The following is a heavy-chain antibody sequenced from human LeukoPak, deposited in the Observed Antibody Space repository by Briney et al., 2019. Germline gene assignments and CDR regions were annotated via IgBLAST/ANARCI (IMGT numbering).Heavy chain of an antibody. CDR2: INHSGST. Sequence: SETLSLTCAVYGGAFSGYYWSWIRQPPGKGLEWIGEINHSGSTNYNPSLKSRVTISVDTSKNQFSLKLSSVTAADTAVYYCARGQYRIFDYWGQGTLVTVSS. CDR1: GGAFSGYY. V-gene: IGHV4-34*01. J-gene: IGHJ4*02. D-gene: IGHD2-2*01. CDR3: ARGQYRIFDY.